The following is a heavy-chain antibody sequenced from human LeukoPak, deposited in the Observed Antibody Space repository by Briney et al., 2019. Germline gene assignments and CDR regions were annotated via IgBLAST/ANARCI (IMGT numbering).Heavy chain of an antibody. CDR1: GYSISSDYY. Sequence: PSETLSLTCAVSGYSISSDYYWGCIRQPPGKGLEWIGSIYHTGNTYYRPSLKSRITMSVDTSKNQFSLKLRSVTAADTAVYYCARVDYSDSSIYPGNWYFDLWGRGTLVTVSS. D-gene: IGHD3-22*01. CDR3: ARVDYSDSSIYPGNWYFDL. CDR2: IYHTGNT. V-gene: IGHV4-38-2*01. J-gene: IGHJ2*01.